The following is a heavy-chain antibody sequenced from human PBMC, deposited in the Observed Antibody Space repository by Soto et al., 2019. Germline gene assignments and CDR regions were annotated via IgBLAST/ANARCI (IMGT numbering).Heavy chain of an antibody. J-gene: IGHJ1*01. D-gene: IGHD6-19*01. CDR1: GFTFSSYN. CDR3: ARGCSVGGGWYDGH. V-gene: IGHV3-74*01. CDR2: INSDGSAT. Sequence: EVQLVESGGGLVQPGGSLRLSCGASGFTFSSYNMHWVRQGPGKGLVWVSRINSDGSATRYADSVKGRFTISGDNAKNTLYLQTNSLIVGDTAIYDCARGCSVGGGWYDGHWGLGTLVTVSA.